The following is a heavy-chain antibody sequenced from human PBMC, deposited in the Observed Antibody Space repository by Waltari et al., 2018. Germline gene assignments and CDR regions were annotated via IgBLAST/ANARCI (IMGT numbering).Heavy chain of an antibody. CDR2: IHRSGST. Sequence: QLQLQQSGPGLVKPSETLSLTCSVSGESINSDSLWNWVRQSPGKGLEWIGQIHRSGSTLYIPSLGSRLTCSIYTSNNFVSLRLSSTTAADTGVYYWARDRGRGLYLDSWGQGTLVAVSP. J-gene: IGHJ4*02. V-gene: IGHV4-4*02. CDR1: GESINSDSL. D-gene: IGHD2-15*01. CDR3: ARDRGRGLYLDS.